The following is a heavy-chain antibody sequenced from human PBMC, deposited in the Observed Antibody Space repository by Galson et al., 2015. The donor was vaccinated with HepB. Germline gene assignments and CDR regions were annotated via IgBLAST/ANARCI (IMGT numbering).Heavy chain of an antibody. V-gene: IGHV3-23*01. D-gene: IGHD2-2*01. CDR3: AKGSTTYTGGFDP. CDR1: GITFSSYA. J-gene: IGHJ5*02. Sequence: SLRLSCAASGITFSSYAVSWVRQAPGKGLEWVSAISGSGGTTYYADSVRGRFTISRDTSKNTLYLQMNSLRAEDTAVYYCAKGSTTYTGGFDPWGQGTPVTVSS. CDR2: ISGSGGTT.